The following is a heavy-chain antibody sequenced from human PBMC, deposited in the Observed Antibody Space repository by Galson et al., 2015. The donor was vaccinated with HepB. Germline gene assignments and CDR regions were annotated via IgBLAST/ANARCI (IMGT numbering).Heavy chain of an antibody. V-gene: IGHV1-58*02. CDR2: IVVGSGNT. J-gene: IGHJ6*02. CDR1: GFTFTSSA. D-gene: IGHD3-10*01. Sequence: SVKVSCKASGFTFTSSAMQWVRQARGQRLEWIGWIVVGSGNTNYAQKFQERVTITRDMSTSTAYMELSSLRSEDTAVYYCAAPKNYERGSGGPFYYYYGMDVWGQGTTVTVSS. CDR3: AAPKNYERGSGGPFYYYYGMDV.